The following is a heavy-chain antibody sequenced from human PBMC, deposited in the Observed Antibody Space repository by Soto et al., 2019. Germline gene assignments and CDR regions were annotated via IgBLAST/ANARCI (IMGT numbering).Heavy chain of an antibody. CDR2: IDGSGGIT. D-gene: IGHD3-10*01. J-gene: IGHJ5*02. CDR3: VKNSGWFNT. Sequence: QLLQSGGGLVQPGGSLTLSCAASGFTFGTTDMSWVRQAPGEGLEWVSTIDGSGGITYYADSVKGRCPISRDNSRNTAYLQMNSLSGADTALYSCVKNSGWFNTWGQGALVTVSS. V-gene: IGHV3-23*01. CDR1: GFTFGTTD.